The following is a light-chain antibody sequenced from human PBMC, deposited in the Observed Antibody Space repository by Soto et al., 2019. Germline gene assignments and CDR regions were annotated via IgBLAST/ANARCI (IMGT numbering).Light chain of an antibody. CDR1: GSDVGAYNY. J-gene: IGLJ2*01. V-gene: IGLV2-11*01. CDR2: DVT. Sequence: LTQPRSVSGSPGQSVTISCTGTGSDVGAYNYVSWYQQNPGKAPRLMIYDVTKRPSGVPDRFSGSKSGNTASLTISGLQTEDEADYYCCSYAGSPLFGGGTKVTVL. CDR3: CSYAGSPL.